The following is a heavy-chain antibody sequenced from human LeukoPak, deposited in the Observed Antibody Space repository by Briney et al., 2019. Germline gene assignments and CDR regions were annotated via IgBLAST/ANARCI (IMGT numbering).Heavy chain of an antibody. V-gene: IGHV3-23*01. D-gene: IGHD1-26*01. CDR1: GFTFSSYA. J-gene: IGHJ4*02. CDR3: AKDRVGATQTSQDFDY. Sequence: PGGSLRLSCAASGFTFSSYAMSWVRQAPGKGLEWVSAISGSGGSTYYVDSVKGRFTISRDNSKNTLYLQMNSLRAEDTAVYYCAKDRVGATQTSQDFDYWGQGTLVTVSS. CDR2: ISGSGGST.